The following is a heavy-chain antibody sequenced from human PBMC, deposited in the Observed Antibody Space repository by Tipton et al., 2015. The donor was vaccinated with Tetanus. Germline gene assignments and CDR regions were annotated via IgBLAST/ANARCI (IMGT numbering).Heavy chain of an antibody. CDR2: VSSTSSYI. J-gene: IGHJ5*02. D-gene: IGHD6-13*01. V-gene: IGHV3-21*06. CDR1: GFTFSNYV. Sequence: AVSGFTFSNYVMNWVRQAPGKGLEWVSSVSSTSSYIYYSGSVKGRFTISRDNAQSSLYLQMNSLRDDDTAVYYCARAFFAAATSWGQGTLVTVSS. CDR3: ARAFFAAATS.